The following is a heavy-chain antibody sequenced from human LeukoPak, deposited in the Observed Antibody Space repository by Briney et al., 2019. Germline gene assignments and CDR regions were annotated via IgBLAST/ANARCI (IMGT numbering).Heavy chain of an antibody. V-gene: IGHV1-46*01. CDR3: ARGRHSYESSDYYYEGDAFDI. J-gene: IGHJ3*02. CDR1: GDTFTSYY. CDR2: INPSSDST. Sequence: GASVKVSCKASGDTFTSYYMHWVRQAPGQGLEWMGIINPSSDSTSSAQTFQGRVTMTRDMSTSTVYMALSSLRTEDTAVYYCARGRHSYESSDYYYEGDAFDIWGQGTMVTVSS. D-gene: IGHD3-22*01.